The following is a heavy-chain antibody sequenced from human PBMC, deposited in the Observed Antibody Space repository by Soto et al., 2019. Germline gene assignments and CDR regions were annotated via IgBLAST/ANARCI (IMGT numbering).Heavy chain of an antibody. J-gene: IGHJ5*02. CDR2: IIPILGIA. CDR1: GGTFSSYT. CDR3: ARDFTMVRGIFWFDP. Sequence: QVQLVQSGAEVKKPGSSVKVSCKASGGTFSSYTISWVRQAPGQGLEWMGRIIPILGIANYAQKFQGRVTINADKSTSTAYMELSSLRSEDTAVYYCARDFTMVRGIFWFDPWGQGTLVTVSS. V-gene: IGHV1-69*08. D-gene: IGHD3-10*01.